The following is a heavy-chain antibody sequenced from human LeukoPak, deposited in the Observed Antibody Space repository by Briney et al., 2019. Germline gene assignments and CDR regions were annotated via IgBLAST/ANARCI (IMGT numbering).Heavy chain of an antibody. J-gene: IGHJ4*02. Sequence: ASVKASCKASGYTFTKYGVSWVRQAPGQGLEWIGWINADNGNINYAQNLQGRVTVTTDTSTSTAYMELRSLRSDDTAVYYCARDIAYNIDYWGQGTLVTVSS. CDR1: GYTFTKYG. CDR3: ARDIAYNIDY. D-gene: IGHD5-12*01. V-gene: IGHV1-18*04. CDR2: INADNGNI.